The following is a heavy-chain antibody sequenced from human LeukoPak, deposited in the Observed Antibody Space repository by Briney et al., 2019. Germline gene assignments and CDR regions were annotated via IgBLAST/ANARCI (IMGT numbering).Heavy chain of an antibody. V-gene: IGHV1-69*05. CDR1: GGTFSSYA. D-gene: IGHD6-13*01. J-gene: IGHJ4*02. Sequence: SVKVPCKASGGTFSSYAISWVRQAPGQGLEWMGGIIPIFGTANYAQKFQGRVTITTDESTSTAYMELSSLRSEDTAVYYCAALFSNIAAAPHPLKSDYWGQGTLVTVSS. CDR2: IIPIFGTA. CDR3: AALFSNIAAAPHPLKSDY.